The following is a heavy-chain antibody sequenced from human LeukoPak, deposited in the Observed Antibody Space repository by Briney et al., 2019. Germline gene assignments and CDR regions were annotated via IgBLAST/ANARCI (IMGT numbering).Heavy chain of an antibody. V-gene: IGHV4-59*01. CDR3: ARIPPPPGNLFDY. CDR2: TYYSGST. Sequence: PSETLSLTCTVSGGSISSYYWSWIRQPPGKGLEWIGYTYYSGSTNYNPSLKSRVTISVDTSKNQFSLKLSSVTAADTAVYYCARIPPPPGNLFDYWGQGTLVTVSS. J-gene: IGHJ4*02. D-gene: IGHD1-14*01. CDR1: GGSISSYY.